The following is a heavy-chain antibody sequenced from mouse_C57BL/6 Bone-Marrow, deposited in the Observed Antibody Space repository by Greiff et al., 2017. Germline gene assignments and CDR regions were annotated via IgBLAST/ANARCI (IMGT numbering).Heavy chain of an antibody. CDR1: GFTFSSYG. J-gene: IGHJ3*01. CDR2: ISSGGSYT. Sequence: EVKVVESGGDLVKPGGSLKLSCAASGFTFSSYGMSWVRQTPDKRLEWVATISSGGSYTYYPDSVKGRFTISRDNAKNTLYLQMISLKSEDTAMYYCARHERDYYYEAWFAYWGQGTLVTVSA. CDR3: ARHERDYYYEAWFAY. V-gene: IGHV5-6*01. D-gene: IGHD2-4*01.